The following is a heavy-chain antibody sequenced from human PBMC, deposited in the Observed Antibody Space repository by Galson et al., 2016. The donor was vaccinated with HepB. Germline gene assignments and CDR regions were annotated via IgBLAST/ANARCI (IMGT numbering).Heavy chain of an antibody. J-gene: IGHJ3*02. CDR1: GDSVSREGAA. Sequence: CAISGDSVSREGAAWSWIRQSPSRGLEWLGRTYFRSQWFHDYRFSLKSRMTIIPDTLKNQVSLQLNFVTPDDTAIYYCARDRDSFGPPPDAFEIWGQGTLVSVSA. CDR3: ARDRDSFGPPPDAFEI. D-gene: IGHD3-16*01. V-gene: IGHV6-1*01. CDR2: TYFRSQWFH.